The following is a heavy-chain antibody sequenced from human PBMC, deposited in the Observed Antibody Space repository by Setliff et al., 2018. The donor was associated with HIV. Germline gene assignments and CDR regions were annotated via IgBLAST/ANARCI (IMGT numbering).Heavy chain of an antibody. CDR1: GFTFSIYA. J-gene: IGHJ3*02. CDR3: ARERCTAAGTDTGCGLGVRDAFDI. D-gene: IGHD6-13*01. CDR2: VSSSDSGGNT. V-gene: IGHV3-23*01. Sequence: PGGSLRLSCAASGFTFSIYAMSWVRQAPGKGLEWVSVVSSSDSGGNTYYAEFGRGRFAISRDNSKNTLFLQLNSLRAEDTAVYYCARERCTAAGTDTGCGLGVRDAFDIWGQGTMVTVSS.